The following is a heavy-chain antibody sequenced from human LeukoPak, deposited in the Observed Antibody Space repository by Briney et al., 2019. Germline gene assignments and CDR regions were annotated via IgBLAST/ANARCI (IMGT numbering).Heavy chain of an antibody. Sequence: SETLSLTCAVYGGSFSGYYWSWIRQPPGKGLEWIGEINYSGSTNSNPSLKSRVTISVDTSKNQFSLKLSSVTAADTAVYYCARVPAYYYDSSGYLKWYYFDYWGQGTLVTVSS. CDR3: ARVPAYYYDSSGYLKWYYFDY. CDR2: INYSGST. CDR1: GGSFSGYY. D-gene: IGHD3-22*01. V-gene: IGHV4-34*01. J-gene: IGHJ4*02.